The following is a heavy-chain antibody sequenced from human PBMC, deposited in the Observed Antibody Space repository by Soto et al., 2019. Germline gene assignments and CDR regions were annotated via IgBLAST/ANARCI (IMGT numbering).Heavy chain of an antibody. D-gene: IGHD3-10*01. J-gene: IGHJ5*02. CDR3: AKDFKSLLWFGDGDWFDP. V-gene: IGHV3-30*18. Sequence: QVQLVESGGGVVQPGRSLRLSCAASGFTFSSYGMHWVRQAPGKGLEWVAVISYDGSNKYYADSVKGRFTISRDNSKNTLYLQMNSLRAEDTAVYNCAKDFKSLLWFGDGDWFDPWGQGTLVTVSS. CDR1: GFTFSSYG. CDR2: ISYDGSNK.